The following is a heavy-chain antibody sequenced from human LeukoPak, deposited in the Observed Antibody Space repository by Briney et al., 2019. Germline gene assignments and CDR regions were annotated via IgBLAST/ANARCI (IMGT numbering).Heavy chain of an antibody. V-gene: IGHV4-59*01. CDR3: ASEDSGTYYH. CDR1: GGSISSYY. CDR2: IYYSGST. Sequence: SETLSLTCTVSGGSISSYYWSWIRQPPGKGLEWIGCIYYSGSTNCNPSLKSRITISVDTSKNQFSLKLRSVTAADTAVYYCASEDSGTYYHWGQGTLVTVSS. D-gene: IGHD3-10*01. J-gene: IGHJ4*02.